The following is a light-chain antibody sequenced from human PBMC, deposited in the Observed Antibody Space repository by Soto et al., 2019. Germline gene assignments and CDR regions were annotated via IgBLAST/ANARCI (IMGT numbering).Light chain of an antibody. V-gene: IGLV1-44*01. CDR2: SSI. Sequence: QSVLTQPPSVSGAPGQRVTISCTGSSSNIGAGNDVHWYQQLPGTAPKLLIYSSIQRPSGVPDRFSGSRSGTSAALAISGLQSEDEGDYYCAAWDGSLNGWVFGGGTKLTVL. CDR3: AAWDGSLNGWV. J-gene: IGLJ3*02. CDR1: SSNIGAGND.